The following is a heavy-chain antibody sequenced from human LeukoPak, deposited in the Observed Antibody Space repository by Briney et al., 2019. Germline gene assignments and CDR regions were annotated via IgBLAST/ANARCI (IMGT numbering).Heavy chain of an antibody. CDR1: GGSFSSSSFY. CDR3: AGHMTGSLNWFDR. Sequence: PAETLSLTCTVSGGSFSSSSFYWGWIGQPPGKGLESLVSIYYSGSTYYNPSLKSRLTISVDTSKNQSCLKLSSVTAADTAVYYCAGHMTGSLNWFDRWGQGTLVTASS. D-gene: IGHD2-15*01. V-gene: IGHV4-39*01. J-gene: IGHJ5*02. CDR2: IYYSGST.